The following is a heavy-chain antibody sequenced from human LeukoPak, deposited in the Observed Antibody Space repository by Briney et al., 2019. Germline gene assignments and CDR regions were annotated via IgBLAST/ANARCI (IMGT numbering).Heavy chain of an antibody. V-gene: IGHV3-11*01. CDR1: GFTFSDYY. CDR2: ISSSGSTI. Sequence: PGGSLRLSCAASGFTFSDYYMSWIRQAPGKGLEGVSYISSSGSTIYYADSVKGRFTISRDNAKNSLYPQMNSLRAEDTAVYYCARVAAAGYYFDYWGQGTLVTVSS. CDR3: ARVAAAGYYFDY. J-gene: IGHJ4*02. D-gene: IGHD6-13*01.